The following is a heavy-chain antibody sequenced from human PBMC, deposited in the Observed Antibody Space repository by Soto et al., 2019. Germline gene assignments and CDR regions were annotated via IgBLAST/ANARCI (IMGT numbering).Heavy chain of an antibody. V-gene: IGHV1-18*01. J-gene: IGHJ4*02. CDR3: AGLIPNCSGGSCYSGPDPYYFDY. D-gene: IGHD2-15*01. Sequence: GASVKVSCKASGYTFTSYGISWVRQAPGQGLEWMGWISAYNGNTNYAQKLQGRVIMTTDTSTSTAYMELRSLRSDDTAVYYCAGLIPNCSGGSCYSGPDPYYFDYWGQGTLVTVSS. CDR2: ISAYNGNT. CDR1: GYTFTSYG.